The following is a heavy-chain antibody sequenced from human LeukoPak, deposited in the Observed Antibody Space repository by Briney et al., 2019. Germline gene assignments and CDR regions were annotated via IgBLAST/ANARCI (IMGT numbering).Heavy chain of an antibody. CDR3: ARDPLSCYRAVAGTALLPHCGMDV. V-gene: IGHV1-2*02. CDR2: INPNSGGT. J-gene: IGHJ6*02. Sequence: ASVKVSCKASGYTFTGYYMHWVRQAPGQGLEWMGWINPNSGGTNYAQKFQGRVTMTRDTSISTAYMELSRLRSDDTAVYYCARDPLSCYRAVAGTALLPHCGMDVWGQGTTVTVSS. CDR1: GYTFTGYY. D-gene: IGHD6-19*01.